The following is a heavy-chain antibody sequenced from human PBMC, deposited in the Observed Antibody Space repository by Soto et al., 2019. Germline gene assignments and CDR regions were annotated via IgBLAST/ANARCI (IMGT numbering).Heavy chain of an antibody. CDR1: GGSISSTSYY. CDR3: ASFDYSNRYYYYGMDV. Sequence: SETLALTSTVSGGSISSTSYYWVWLLPPPGTGLEWIGSIYYSGSTYYNPSLKSRVTISVDTSKNQFSLKLSSVTAADTAVYYCASFDYSNRYYYYGMDVWGQGTTVTVSS. J-gene: IGHJ6*02. V-gene: IGHV4-39*01. CDR2: IYYSGST. D-gene: IGHD4-4*01.